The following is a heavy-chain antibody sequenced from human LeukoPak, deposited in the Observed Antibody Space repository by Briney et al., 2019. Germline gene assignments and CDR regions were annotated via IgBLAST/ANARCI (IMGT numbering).Heavy chain of an antibody. V-gene: IGHV3-11*01. D-gene: IGHD1-1*01. J-gene: IGHJ4*02. CDR2: ISGRGSTL. CDR1: GFTFSDYY. Sequence: GGSLRLSCAASGFTFSDYYMSWIRQAPGKGLEWVSNISGRGSTLYYADSVKGRFTISRDNAKNSLYLQMNNLRAEDTAVYYCAREDNWNDVSQFDYWGQGTLVTVSS. CDR3: AREDNWNDVSQFDY.